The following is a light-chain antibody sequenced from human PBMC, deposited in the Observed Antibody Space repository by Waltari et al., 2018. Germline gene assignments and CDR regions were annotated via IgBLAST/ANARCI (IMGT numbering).Light chain of an antibody. CDR3: QQSDRTPRLFT. CDR2: GAS. V-gene: IGKV1-39*01. Sequence: DIQMTQSPSSLSASVGDRVTITCRASQTIRSYVNVYQQKPGKAPTLLIYGASVLQCGVPSRFSGSGSRTEFTLTISSLQPEDFATYFCQQSDRTPRLFTFGPGTKVDVK. J-gene: IGKJ3*01. CDR1: QTIRSY.